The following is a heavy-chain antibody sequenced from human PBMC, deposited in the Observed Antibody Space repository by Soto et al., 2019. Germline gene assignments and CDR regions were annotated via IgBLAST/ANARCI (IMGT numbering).Heavy chain of an antibody. Sequence: EVQLVESAGGLVQPGGSLKLSCAASGFTFSGSAMHWVRQASGKGLEWVGRIRSKANSYATAYAASVKGSFTISRDDSKDTAYLQMHSLKTEDTAVDYCSIYLELRAGLGGYWGQGTLVTVSS. CDR3: SIYLELRAGLGGY. CDR2: IRSKANSYAT. D-gene: IGHD1-7*01. CDR1: GFTFSGSA. J-gene: IGHJ4*02. V-gene: IGHV3-73*02.